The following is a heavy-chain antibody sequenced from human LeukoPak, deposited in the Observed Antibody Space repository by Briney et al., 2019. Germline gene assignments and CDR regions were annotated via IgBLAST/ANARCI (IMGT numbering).Heavy chain of an antibody. CDR1: GGSISSYY. CDR3: ARLGPHLDF. CDR2: IYYSGST. V-gene: IGHV4-59*12. D-gene: IGHD7-27*01. Sequence: SETLSLTCTVSGGSISSYYWSWIRQPPGKGLEWIGYIYYSGSTNYNPSLKSRVTISVDTSKNQFSLKLTSVTAADTAVYYCARLGPHLDFWGQETLVTVSS. J-gene: IGHJ4*02.